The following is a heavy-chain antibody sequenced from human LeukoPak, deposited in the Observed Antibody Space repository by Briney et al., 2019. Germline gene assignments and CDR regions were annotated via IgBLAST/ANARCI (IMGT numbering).Heavy chain of an antibody. Sequence: GSLRPSFAASGFPFSSYGMHWVRQATGKGLEWVSAIGTAGDTYYPGSVKGRFTISRENAKNSLYLQMNSLRAGDTAVYYCARGLRGYSYGAESFDYWGQGTLVTVSS. J-gene: IGHJ4*02. V-gene: IGHV3-13*01. D-gene: IGHD5-18*01. CDR1: GFPFSSYG. CDR2: IGTAGDT. CDR3: ARGLRGYSYGAESFDY.